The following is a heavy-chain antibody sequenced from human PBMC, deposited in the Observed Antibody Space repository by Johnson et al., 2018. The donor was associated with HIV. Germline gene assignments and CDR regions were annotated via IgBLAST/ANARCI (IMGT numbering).Heavy chain of an antibody. J-gene: IGHJ3*02. D-gene: IGHD6-13*01. CDR1: GFPFSSYA. V-gene: IGHV3-30*04. CDR3: AKGRSIAAAGRGAFDI. CDR2: ISYDGSNK. Sequence: QVQLVESGGGVVQPGGSLRLSCAASGFPFSSYAMHWVRQAPGKGLEWVAVISYDGSNKYYADSVKGRFTISRDNAKNSLYLQMNSLRTEDTALYYCAKGRSIAAAGRGAFDIWGQGTMVTVSS.